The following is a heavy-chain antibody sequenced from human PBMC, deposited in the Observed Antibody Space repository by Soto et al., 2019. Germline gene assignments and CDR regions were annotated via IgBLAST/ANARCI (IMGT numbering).Heavy chain of an antibody. CDR3: ARAYYDILTGYYKPLHYFDY. CDR1: GYTFTGYY. V-gene: IGHV1-2*02. Sequence: QVQLVQSGAEVKKPGASVKVSCKASGYTFTGYYMHWVRQAPGQGLEGMGWINPNSGGTNYAQKFQGRVTMTRDTSISTAYMELSRLRSDDTAVYYCARAYYDILTGYYKPLHYFDYWGQGTLVTVSS. D-gene: IGHD3-9*01. J-gene: IGHJ4*02. CDR2: INPNSGGT.